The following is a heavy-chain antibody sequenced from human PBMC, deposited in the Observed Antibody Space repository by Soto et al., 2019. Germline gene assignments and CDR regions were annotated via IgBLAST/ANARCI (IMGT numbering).Heavy chain of an antibody. V-gene: IGHV1-2*02. CDR1: GYTFTALY. D-gene: IGHD3-9*01. Sequence: ASVKVSCKASGYTFTALYMNWVRQAPGQGLEWMGWVNPNTGLTRYAQKFQDRVTMTRDTPINTAYMELRGLTSDDTAVYYCTTLRLDPWGQGTLVTVSS. J-gene: IGHJ5*02. CDR2: VNPNTGLT. CDR3: TTLRLDP.